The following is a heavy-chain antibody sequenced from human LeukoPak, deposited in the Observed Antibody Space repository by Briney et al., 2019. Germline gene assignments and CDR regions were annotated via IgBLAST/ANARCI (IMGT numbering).Heavy chain of an antibody. CDR1: GFTFSSYG. Sequence: PGGSLRLSCAASGFTFSSYGMHWVRQAPGKGLEWVAVIWYDGSNKYYADSVKGRFTISRDNSKNTLYLQMNSLGAEDTAVYYCATPYGFCNWFDPWGQGTLVTVSS. CDR3: ATPYGFCNWFDP. J-gene: IGHJ5*02. V-gene: IGHV3-33*01. CDR2: IWYDGSNK. D-gene: IGHD3-16*01.